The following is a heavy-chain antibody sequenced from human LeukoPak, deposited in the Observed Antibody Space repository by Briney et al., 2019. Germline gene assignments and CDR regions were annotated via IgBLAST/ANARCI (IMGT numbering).Heavy chain of an antibody. CDR1: GYTFTIYY. J-gene: IGHJ3*02. D-gene: IGHD3-22*01. Sequence: ASVKVSCKASGYTFTIYYIHWVRQAPGQGLEWMGWIDPKNGGTKYAQNFQGRVTLTRDTSVSTAYMELSGLTSDDTAVYYCASYYDSSRFSGAFDIWGQGTMVTVSS. V-gene: IGHV1-2*02. CDR2: IDPKNGGT. CDR3: ASYYDSSRFSGAFDI.